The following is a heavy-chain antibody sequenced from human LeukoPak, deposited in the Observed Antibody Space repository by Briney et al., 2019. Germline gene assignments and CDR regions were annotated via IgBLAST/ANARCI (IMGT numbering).Heavy chain of an antibody. Sequence: GGSLRLSCAASGFTFSKYDMSWVRQAPGKGLEWVSVISASGGSAYHADSVKGRFNISRDNLENTVYLQMDSLRAEDTAIYYCATDYGGRYFDYWGLGTLVTVSS. J-gene: IGHJ4*02. CDR1: GFTFSKYD. CDR2: ISASGGSA. D-gene: IGHD4-23*01. CDR3: ATDYGGRYFDY. V-gene: IGHV3-23*01.